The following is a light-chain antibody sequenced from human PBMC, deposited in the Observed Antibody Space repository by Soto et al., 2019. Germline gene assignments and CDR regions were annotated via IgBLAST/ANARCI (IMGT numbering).Light chain of an antibody. V-gene: IGKV3-11*01. CDR1: QSVSSY. CDR3: QQYHNWPSWT. CDR2: DAS. J-gene: IGKJ1*01. Sequence: EIVLTQSPATLSLSPGERATLSCRASQSVSSYLAWYQQKPGQAPRLLIYDASNRATGIPARFSGSGSGTDFTLTISSLEPEDFAVYHCQQYHNWPSWTFGQGTKVDIK.